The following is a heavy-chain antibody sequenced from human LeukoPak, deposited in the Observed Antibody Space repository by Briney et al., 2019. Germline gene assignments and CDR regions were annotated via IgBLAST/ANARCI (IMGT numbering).Heavy chain of an antibody. J-gene: IGHJ4*02. Sequence: GGSLRLSCVVSGFTFSSFWMSWVRQAPGKGLEWVANINQDESQKYYVDSVKGRFTISRDTAKNSLYLQMNSLRAEDTAIYYCARKGITMITEHDYWGQGTLVTVSS. V-gene: IGHV3-7*01. D-gene: IGHD3-22*01. CDR1: GFTFSSFW. CDR2: INQDESQK. CDR3: ARKGITMITEHDY.